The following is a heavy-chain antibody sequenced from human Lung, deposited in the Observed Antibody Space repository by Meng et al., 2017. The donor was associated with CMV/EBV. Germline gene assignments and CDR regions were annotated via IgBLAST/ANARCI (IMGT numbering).Heavy chain of an antibody. V-gene: IGHV1-2*02. D-gene: IGHD5-18*01. Sequence: AXVXVSXXASGYTFIGYYIHWVRQAPGQGLEWMGCINPNSDGTNYAQKFQGRVTMTRDTSISTAYMELNRLRFDDTAVYYCARSAQLWLDHFDYWGQGTVVTVSS. CDR3: ARSAQLWLDHFDY. CDR1: GYTFIGYY. CDR2: INPNSDGT. J-gene: IGHJ4*02.